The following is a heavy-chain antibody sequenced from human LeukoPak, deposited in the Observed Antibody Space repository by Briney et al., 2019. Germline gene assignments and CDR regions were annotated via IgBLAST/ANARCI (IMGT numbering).Heavy chain of an antibody. V-gene: IGHV4-59*08. J-gene: IGHJ4*02. D-gene: IGHD4-17*01. Sequence: SETLSLTCSVSGGSIIGHWWSWIRQPPGKGLEWIGDVFYSGSNNYNPSLKSRLTISLDTSKNQFSLNLRSVTATGTAMYYCARRNTADASIDFWGQRTLVTASS. CDR3: ARRNTADASIDF. CDR2: VFYSGSN. CDR1: GGSIIGHW.